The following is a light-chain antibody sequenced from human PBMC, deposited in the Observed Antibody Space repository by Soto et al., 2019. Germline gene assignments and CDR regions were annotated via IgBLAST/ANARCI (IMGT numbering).Light chain of an antibody. CDR2: KAS. CDR1: ESISSW. CDR3: QRYTTYPLT. J-gene: IGKJ4*01. Sequence: DIQMTQSPSSLSASVGDRVTITCRASESISSWLAWYQQKPGKAPKLLIFKASSLEAGVPSRFSGSGSGTEFTLTISSLQPDDFATYSCQRYTTYPLTFGGGTKVEIK. V-gene: IGKV1-5*03.